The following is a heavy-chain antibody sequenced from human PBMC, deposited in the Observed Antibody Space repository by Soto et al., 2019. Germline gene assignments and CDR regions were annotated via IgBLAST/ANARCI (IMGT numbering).Heavy chain of an antibody. CDR2: VYYSGGT. V-gene: IGHV4-39*01. Sequence: SETLSLTCDVSGGSIDNSHSFWGWVRQPPGRGLEFLGSVYYSGGTYYNPSLKSRVTVSVDTSKNQVSLRVRSVTVAETAMYYCARRFFWSGYYSYYYYGMDVWGQGTTVTVSS. CDR3: ARRFFWSGYYSYYYYGMDV. J-gene: IGHJ6*02. CDR1: GGSIDNSHSF. D-gene: IGHD3-3*01.